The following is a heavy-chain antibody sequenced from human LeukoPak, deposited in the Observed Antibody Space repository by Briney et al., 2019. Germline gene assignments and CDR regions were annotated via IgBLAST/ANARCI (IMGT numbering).Heavy chain of an antibody. Sequence: GGSLRLSCEGSGFTFDDYAMHWVRQAPGKGIEWVSAISGSGGSTYYADSVKGRFTISRDNSKNTLYLQMNSLRAEDTAVYYCAKGTVTTSLPYYYYYYYMDVWGKGTTVTISS. J-gene: IGHJ6*03. CDR1: GFTFDDYA. CDR2: ISGSGGST. V-gene: IGHV3-23*01. CDR3: AKGTVTTSLPYYYYYYYMDV. D-gene: IGHD4-17*01.